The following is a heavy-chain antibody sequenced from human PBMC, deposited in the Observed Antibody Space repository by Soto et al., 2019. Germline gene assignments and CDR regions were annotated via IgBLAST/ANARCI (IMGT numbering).Heavy chain of an antibody. CDR3: AKEGGGYGGGLDY. V-gene: IGHV3-30*18. D-gene: IGHD1-26*01. CDR1: GFTFSSYG. J-gene: IGHJ4*02. Sequence: QVQLVESGGGVVQPGRSLRLSCAASGFTFSSYGMHWVRQAPGKGLEWVAVISYDGSNKYYADSVKGRFTISRDNSKNTRYLQMNSLRAEDTAVYYCAKEGGGYGGGLDYWGQGTLVTVSS. CDR2: ISYDGSNK.